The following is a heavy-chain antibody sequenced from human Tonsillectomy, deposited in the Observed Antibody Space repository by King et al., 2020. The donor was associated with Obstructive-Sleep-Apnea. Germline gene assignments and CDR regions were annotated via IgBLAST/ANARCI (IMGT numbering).Heavy chain of an antibody. Sequence: VQLQESGPGLVKPSQTLSLTCAVSGGSISSGAYSWSWIRQPPGKGLEWIGYIYYSGSTYYNPSLKSRVTISVDTSKNQFSRKLSSVTAADTAVYYCARGGDYGDYRTAVGADYWGQGTLVTVSS. CDR2: IYYSGST. V-gene: IGHV4-30-4*07. J-gene: IGHJ4*02. CDR3: ARGGDYGDYRTAVGADY. CDR1: GGSISSGAYS. D-gene: IGHD4-17*01.